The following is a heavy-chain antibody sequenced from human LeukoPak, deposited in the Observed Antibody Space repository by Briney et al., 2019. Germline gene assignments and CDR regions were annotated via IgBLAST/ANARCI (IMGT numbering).Heavy chain of an antibody. J-gene: IGHJ4*02. Sequence: GGSLRLSCAASGFPFSGSAMHWVRQASGKGLEWVGRIRNKANNYATAYAASVNGRFTISRDDSKTTAYLQMNSLRAEDTAVYYCARDSDSCTGGSCSFDYWGQGTLVTVSS. V-gene: IGHV3-73*01. CDR1: GFPFSGSA. CDR2: IRNKANNYAT. CDR3: ARDSDSCTGGSCSFDY. D-gene: IGHD2-8*02.